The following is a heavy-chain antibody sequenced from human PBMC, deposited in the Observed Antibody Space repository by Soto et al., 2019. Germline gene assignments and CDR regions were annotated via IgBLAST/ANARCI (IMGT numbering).Heavy chain of an antibody. CDR1: GYTFTNYG. V-gene: IGHV1-18*01. CDR2: ISAYTDNP. Sequence: ASVKVSCKASGYTFTNYGVTWVRQDPGQGLEWMGWISAYTDNPNYAQKFQGRVTMTIDTSTTTAYMDLRSLTSDDTAVYYCARVIPGAEAWFGPWGQGTLVTVSS. CDR3: ARVIPGAEAWFGP. J-gene: IGHJ5*02. D-gene: IGHD2-2*01.